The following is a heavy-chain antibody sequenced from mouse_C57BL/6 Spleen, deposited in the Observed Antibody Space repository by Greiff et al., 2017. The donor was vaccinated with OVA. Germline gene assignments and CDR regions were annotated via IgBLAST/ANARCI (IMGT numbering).Heavy chain of an antibody. CDR3: ARMNYSKGGYFDY. D-gene: IGHD2-5*01. CDR2: IYPGDGDT. J-gene: IGHJ2*01. CDR1: GYAFSSYW. V-gene: IGHV1-80*01. Sequence: VQLQQSGAELVKPGASVKISCKASGYAFSSYWMNWVKQRPGKGLEWIGQIYPGDGDTNYNGKFKGKATLTADKSSSTAYMQLSSLTSEDSAVYFCARMNYSKGGYFDYWGQGTTLTVSS.